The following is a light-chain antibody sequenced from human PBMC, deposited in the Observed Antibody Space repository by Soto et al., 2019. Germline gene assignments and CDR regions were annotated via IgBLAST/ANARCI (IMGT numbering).Light chain of an antibody. Sequence: DVVMTQTPLSLSVAPGQPASISCKSSQSLLHITGETFLCWYLQKPGQSPQLLIYEVSTRVSGVPDRFSGSGSGTDFTLEISRVETDDVGIYYGMQSTQLPPTFGQGTRLGIE. J-gene: IGKJ5*01. V-gene: IGKV2D-29*02. CDR1: QSLLHITGETF. CDR3: MQSTQLPPT. CDR2: EVS.